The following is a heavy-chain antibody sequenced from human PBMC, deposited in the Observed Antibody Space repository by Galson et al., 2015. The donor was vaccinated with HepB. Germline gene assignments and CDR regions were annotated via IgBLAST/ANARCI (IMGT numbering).Heavy chain of an antibody. Sequence: SLRLSCAASGFTFDDYAMHWVRQAPGKGLEWASGISWNSGSIGYADSVKGRFTISRDNAKNSLYLQMNSLRAEDTAVYYCAKSPNSGYDWGMYWGQGTLVTVSS. J-gene: IGHJ4*02. CDR2: ISWNSGSI. CDR3: AKSPNSGYDWGMY. D-gene: IGHD5-12*01. V-gene: IGHV3-9*01. CDR1: GFTFDDYA.